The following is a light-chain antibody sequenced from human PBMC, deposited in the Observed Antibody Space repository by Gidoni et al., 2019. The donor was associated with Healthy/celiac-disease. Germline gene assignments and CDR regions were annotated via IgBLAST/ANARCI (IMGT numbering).Light chain of an antibody. J-gene: IGLJ3*02. Sequence: SYVLTQLPSVSVAPGKTARITCGGNNIGSKSVHWDQQKPGQAPVLVIYYDSDRPSGIPERFSGSNSGNTATLTISRVEAGDEADYYCQVWDSSSDHWVFGGGTKLTVL. V-gene: IGLV3-21*04. CDR2: YDS. CDR3: QVWDSSSDHWV. CDR1: NIGSKS.